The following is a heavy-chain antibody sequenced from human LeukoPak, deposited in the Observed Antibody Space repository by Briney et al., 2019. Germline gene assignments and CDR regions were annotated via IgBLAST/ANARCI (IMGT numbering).Heavy chain of an antibody. CDR1: AFTFSNYW. Sequence: PGGSLRLSCVASAFTFSNYWMTWVRQAPGKGLEWVANIKEDGSEKYYVDSVKGRFTISRDNAKNSLYLQMNSLRAEDTAVYFCARSMDVWGQGTTVTVSS. V-gene: IGHV3-7*04. CDR2: IKEDGSEK. J-gene: IGHJ6*02. CDR3: ARSMDV.